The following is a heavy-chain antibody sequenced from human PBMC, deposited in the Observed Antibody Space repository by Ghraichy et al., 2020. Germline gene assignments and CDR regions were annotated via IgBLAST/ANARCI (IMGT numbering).Heavy chain of an antibody. CDR2: ISSSSSYI. D-gene: IGHD4-11*01. CDR1: GFTFSSYS. Sequence: GESLNISCAASGFTFSSYSMNWVRQAPGKGLEWVSSISSSSSYIYYADSVKGRFTISRDNAKNSLYLQMNSLRAEDTAVYYCARVDYSNPGGPPADWGQGTLVTVSS. V-gene: IGHV3-21*01. J-gene: IGHJ4*02. CDR3: ARVDYSNPGGPPAD.